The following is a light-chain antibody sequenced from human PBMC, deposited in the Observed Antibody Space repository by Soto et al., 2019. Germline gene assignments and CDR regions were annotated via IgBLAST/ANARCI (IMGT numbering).Light chain of an antibody. CDR3: QQYGSSQYT. V-gene: IGKV3-20*01. Sequence: EIVLTQSPGTLSLSPGERATLSCRPSQTFITSYLAWYQQKPGQAPRLLIYGASSRATGIPDRFSGSGSGTDFTLTISRLEPADFAVYYCQQYGSSQYTFGQGTKLEIK. CDR1: QTFITSY. CDR2: GAS. J-gene: IGKJ2*01.